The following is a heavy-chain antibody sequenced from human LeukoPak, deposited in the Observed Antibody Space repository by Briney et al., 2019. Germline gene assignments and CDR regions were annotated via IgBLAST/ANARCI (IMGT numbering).Heavy chain of an antibody. D-gene: IGHD5-18*01. CDR3: ARDTAMVPYYFDY. J-gene: IGHJ4*02. CDR1: GGSFSGYY. Sequence: SETLSLTCAVYGGSFSGYYWSWIRQPPGKGLEWIGEINHSGSTNYNPSLKSRVTISVDTSKNQFSLKLSSVTAADTAVYYCARDTAMVPYYFDYWGQGTLVTVSS. CDR2: INHSGST. V-gene: IGHV4-34*01.